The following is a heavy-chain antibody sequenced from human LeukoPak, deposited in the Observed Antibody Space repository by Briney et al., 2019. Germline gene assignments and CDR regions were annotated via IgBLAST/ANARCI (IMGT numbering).Heavy chain of an antibody. CDR2: ISYDGSNK. J-gene: IGHJ6*04. Sequence: GRSLRLSCAASGFTFSSYGMHWVRQAPGKGLEWVAVISYDGSNKYYADSVKGRFTISRDNSKNTLYLQMNSLRSEDTAVYYCASRGYSGYDFLDYYYGMDVWGKGTTVTVSS. CDR3: ASRGYSGYDFLDYYYGMDV. D-gene: IGHD5-12*01. CDR1: GFTFSSYG. V-gene: IGHV3-30*03.